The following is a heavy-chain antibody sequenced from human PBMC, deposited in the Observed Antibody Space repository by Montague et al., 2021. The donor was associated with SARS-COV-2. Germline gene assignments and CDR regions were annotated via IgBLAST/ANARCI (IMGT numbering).Heavy chain of an antibody. CDR2: IYWDGDK. CDR3: VHSYGDYLFDY. CDR1: GFSLSTSGVG. D-gene: IGHD4-17*01. J-gene: IGHJ4*02. Sequence: PALVKPTQTLTLTCTFSGFSLSTSGVGMGWIRQPPGKALEWLALIYWDGDKRYSPSLKRRLTITKDTSKNQVVLTMTNMDPVDTATYYCVHSYGDYLFDYWGQGTLVTVSS. V-gene: IGHV2-5*02.